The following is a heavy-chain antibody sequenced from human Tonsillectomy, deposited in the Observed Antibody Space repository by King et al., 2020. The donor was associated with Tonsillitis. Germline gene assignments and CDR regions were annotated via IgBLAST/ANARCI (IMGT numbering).Heavy chain of an antibody. Sequence: VQLVESGGGLVQPGGSLRLSCAASGFTFSRYSMNWVRQAPGKGLEWVSSIGPSSSGLYYADSVKGRFTISRDNGKNSLYLQMNSLRAGDTALYYCARDLGIDTYWDWYFDLWGRGTLVTVSS. V-gene: IGHV3-48*01. CDR1: GFTFSRYS. J-gene: IGHJ2*01. D-gene: IGHD7-27*01. CDR2: IGPSSSGL. CDR3: ARDLGIDTYWDWYFDL.